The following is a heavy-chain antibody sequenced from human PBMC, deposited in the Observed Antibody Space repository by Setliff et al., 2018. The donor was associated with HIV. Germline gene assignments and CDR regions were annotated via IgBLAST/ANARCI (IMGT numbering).Heavy chain of an antibody. CDR2: ITYSGSA. D-gene: IGHD5-18*01. J-gene: IGHJ3*02. CDR1: GGSISSDDYY. V-gene: IGHV4-30-4*08. CDR3: ARAEWIQLWFGAFDI. Sequence: PSETLSLTCTVSGGSISSDDYYWNWIRQPPGKGLEWIGYITYSGSAYYNPSLKSRVTISIDTSKNQFSLKLSSVTAADTAVYYCARAEWIQLWFGAFDIWGQGTMVTVSS.